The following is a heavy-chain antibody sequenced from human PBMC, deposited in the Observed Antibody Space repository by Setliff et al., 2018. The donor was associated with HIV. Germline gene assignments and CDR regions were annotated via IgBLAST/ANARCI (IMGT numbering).Heavy chain of an antibody. D-gene: IGHD1-7*01. CDR2: ISGRGTTI. J-gene: IGHJ4*02. Sequence: GGSLRLSCAASGFTFSSYAMSWVRQAPGKGLEWVSAISGRGTTIYYAGSVKGRFTISRDNAKNSLYLQMNSLRAEDTAVYYCATDRGTYWGQGTLVTVSS. CDR3: ATDRGTY. CDR1: GFTFSSYA. V-gene: IGHV3-23*01.